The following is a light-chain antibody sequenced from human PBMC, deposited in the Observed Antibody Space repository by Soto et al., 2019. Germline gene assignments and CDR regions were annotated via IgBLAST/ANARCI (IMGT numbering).Light chain of an antibody. Sequence: DFQMTQSPSSLSASIGDSDTIXXQSSQDMGHYLNWDQQKPGRAPRLXXYDSSNLETGFPSRFSGSGSGTVFTFTINSLQPEDIATYYCQQYDNRPPITFGQGTRLDNK. V-gene: IGKV1-33*01. J-gene: IGKJ5*01. CDR1: QDMGHY. CDR3: QQYDNRPPIT. CDR2: DSS.